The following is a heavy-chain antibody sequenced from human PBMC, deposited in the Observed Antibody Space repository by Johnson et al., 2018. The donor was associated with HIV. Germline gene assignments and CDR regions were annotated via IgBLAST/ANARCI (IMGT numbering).Heavy chain of an antibody. Sequence: EVQLVESGGGLVQSGRSLRLSCTTSGFTFGDYAMSWVRQAPGKGLEWVGLIRRKAYGGTTEYAASVKGRFTISRDDSKSIAYLQMNSLKTEDTAVYYCTRAGYTSSWYGRIDAFDIWGQGTMVTVSS. CDR2: IRRKAYGGTT. D-gene: IGHD6-13*01. CDR1: GFTFGDYA. J-gene: IGHJ3*02. V-gene: IGHV3-49*04. CDR3: TRAGYTSSWYGRIDAFDI.